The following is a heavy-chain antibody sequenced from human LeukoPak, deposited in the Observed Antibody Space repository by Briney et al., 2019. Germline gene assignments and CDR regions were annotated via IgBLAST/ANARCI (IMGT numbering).Heavy chain of an antibody. CDR3: ARVRYYGDYVFFDY. V-gene: IGHV4-34*01. CDR2: INHSGST. D-gene: IGHD4-17*01. J-gene: IGHJ4*02. Sequence: PSETLSLTCAVYGGSFSGYYWSWIRQPPGKGLEWIGEINHSGSTNYNPSLKSRVTISVDTSKNQFSLKLSSVTAADTAVYYCARVRYYGDYVFFDYWGQGTLVTVSS. CDR1: GGSFSGYY.